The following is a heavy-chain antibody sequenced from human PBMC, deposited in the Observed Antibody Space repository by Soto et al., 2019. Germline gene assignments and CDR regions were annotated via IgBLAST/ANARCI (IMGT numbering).Heavy chain of an antibody. CDR1: GGTFSSYA. J-gene: IGHJ4*02. Sequence: SVKVSCKASGGTFSSYAISWVRQAPGRGLEWMGGIIPVFGRVTYAEKLKGRLTITADDSTSTAYMKMSRLRADDTAINFCADLSLGYCITTTCPPDYWGQGTLVTVSS. D-gene: IGHD2-2*01. CDR3: ADLSLGYCITTTCPPDY. V-gene: IGHV1-69*13. CDR2: IIPVFGRV.